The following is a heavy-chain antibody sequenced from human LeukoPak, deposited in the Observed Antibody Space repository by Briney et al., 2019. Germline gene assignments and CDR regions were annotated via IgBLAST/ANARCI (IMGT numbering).Heavy chain of an antibody. CDR3: ARRHLSRGADY. J-gene: IGHJ4*02. CDR2: IYYSGST. Sequence: SETLSLTCAVSGYSISSSNWWGWIRQPPGKGLEWIGYIYYSGSTYYNPSLKSRVTISVDTSENQFSLKLSSVTAADTAVYYCARRHLSRGADYWGQGTLVTVSS. D-gene: IGHD2-2*01. V-gene: IGHV4-28*01. CDR1: GYSISSSNW.